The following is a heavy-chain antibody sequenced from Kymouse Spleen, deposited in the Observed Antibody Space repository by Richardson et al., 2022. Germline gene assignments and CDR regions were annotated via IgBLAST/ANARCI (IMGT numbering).Heavy chain of an antibody. V-gene: IGHV4-34*01. CDR3: AGREGITMVRGVRGGMDV. CDR2: INHSGST. Sequence: QVQLQQWGAGLLKPSETLSLTCAVYGGSFSGYYWSWIRQPPGKGLEWIGEINHSGSTNYNPSLKSRVTISVDTSKNQFSLKLSSVTAADTAVYYCAGREGITMVRGVRGGMDVWGQGTTVTVSS. CDR1: GGSFSGYY. D-gene: IGHD3-10*01. J-gene: IGHJ6*02.